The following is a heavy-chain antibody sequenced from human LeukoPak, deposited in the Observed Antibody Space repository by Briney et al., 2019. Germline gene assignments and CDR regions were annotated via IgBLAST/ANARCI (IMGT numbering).Heavy chain of an antibody. CDR1: GFTFSSYA. D-gene: IGHD5-18*01. Sequence: GRSLRLSCAASGFTFSSYAMHWVRQAPGKGLEWVAVISYDGSNKYYADSVKGRFTISRDNSKNTLYLQMNSLRAEDTAVYYCARVDVDTGAFDIWGQGTMVTVSS. CDR3: ARVDVDTGAFDI. J-gene: IGHJ3*02. CDR2: ISYDGSNK. V-gene: IGHV3-30*04.